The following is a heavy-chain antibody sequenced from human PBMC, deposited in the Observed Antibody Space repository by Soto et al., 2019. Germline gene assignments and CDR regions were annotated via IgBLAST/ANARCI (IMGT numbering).Heavy chain of an antibody. V-gene: IGHV4-31*03. D-gene: IGHD2-15*01. Sequence: SETLSLTCTVSGGSISSGGYYWSWIRQHPGTGLEWIGHISYSGSTNYNPSLKSRVTISVDTSKNQFSLKLSSVTAADTAVYYCARARENCSGGSCYLSAPDFYGMDVWGQGTTVTVSS. J-gene: IGHJ6*02. CDR3: ARARENCSGGSCYLSAPDFYGMDV. CDR2: ISYSGST. CDR1: GGSISSGGYY.